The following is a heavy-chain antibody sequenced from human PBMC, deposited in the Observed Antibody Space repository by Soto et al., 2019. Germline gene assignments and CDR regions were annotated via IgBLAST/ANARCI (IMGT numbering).Heavy chain of an antibody. D-gene: IGHD3-22*01. CDR1: GFTFTSSA. CDR3: ARGTFYYDSHAYYGY. CDR2: IVVGSGNT. J-gene: IGHJ4*02. Sequence: GASVKVSCKASGFTFTSSAMQWVRQARGQRLEWIGWIVVGSGNTNYAQKFQERVTITRDMSTSTAYMELNSLRAEDTAVYYCARGTFYYDSHAYYGYWGQGTVVTVSS. V-gene: IGHV1-58*02.